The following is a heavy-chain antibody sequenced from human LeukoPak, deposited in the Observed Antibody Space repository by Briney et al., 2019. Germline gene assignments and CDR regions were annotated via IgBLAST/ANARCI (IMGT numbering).Heavy chain of an antibody. CDR2: ISSGSYI. Sequence: PGGSLRLSCAASGFTFSTFGMIWVRQAPGKGLEWISSISSGSYIYYADSVKGRFTISRDNAKNSLYLQMNSLRAEDTAVYYCARRPYYDFWSGSRGGQGTLVTVSS. V-gene: IGHV3-21*01. D-gene: IGHD3-3*01. CDR3: ARRPYYDFWSGSR. J-gene: IGHJ4*02. CDR1: GFTFSTFG.